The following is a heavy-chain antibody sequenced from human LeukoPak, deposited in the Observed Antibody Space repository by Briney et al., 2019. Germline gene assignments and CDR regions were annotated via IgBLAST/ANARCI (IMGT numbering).Heavy chain of an antibody. V-gene: IGHV3-53*01. D-gene: IGHD6-19*01. CDR1: GFIFSSNY. CDR2: MYSGGST. CDR3: ARDHSGWSFDI. Sequence: GGSLRLSCAASGFIFSSNYLSWVRQAPGKGVEWVSVMYSGGSTFYSDSVKGRFTISRDNTKNTMYLQMKSLRAEHTAVYYCARDHSGWSFDIWGQGTMVTVS. J-gene: IGHJ3*02.